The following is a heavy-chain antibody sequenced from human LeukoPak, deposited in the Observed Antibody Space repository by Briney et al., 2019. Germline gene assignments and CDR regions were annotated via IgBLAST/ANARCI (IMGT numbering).Heavy chain of an antibody. CDR1: GASVSSGGYY. D-gene: IGHD4-17*01. CDR3: ARGYGDYRY. J-gene: IGHJ4*02. Sequence: SQTLSLTCTVSGASVSSGGYYWSWIRQHPGKGLEWIGSIYYSGSTNYNPSLKSRVTISVDTSKNQFSLKLSSVTAADTAVYYCARGYGDYRYWGQGTLVTVSS. V-gene: IGHV4-61*08. CDR2: IYYSGST.